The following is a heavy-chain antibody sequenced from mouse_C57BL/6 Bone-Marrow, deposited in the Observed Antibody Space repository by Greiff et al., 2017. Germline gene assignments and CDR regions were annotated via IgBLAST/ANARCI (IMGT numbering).Heavy chain of an antibody. CDR1: GYTFTSYW. Sequence: QVQLQQPGAELVKPGASVKVSCKASGYTFTSYWMHWVKQRPGQGLEWIGRIHPSDSDTNYNQKFKGKATLTVDKSSSPAYMQLSSLTSEDSAVYYCAIEGMITPLYFDYWGQGTTLTVSS. CDR3: AIEGMITPLYFDY. CDR2: IHPSDSDT. D-gene: IGHD2-4*01. V-gene: IGHV1-74*01. J-gene: IGHJ2*01.